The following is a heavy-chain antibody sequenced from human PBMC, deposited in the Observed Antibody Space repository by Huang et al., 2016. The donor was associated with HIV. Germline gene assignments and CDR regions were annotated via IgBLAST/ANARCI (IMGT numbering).Heavy chain of an antibody. J-gene: IGHJ4*02. Sequence: QVQLVQSGAEVKKPGASVKVSCKASGYTFSNYDINWVRQAPGQGLEWRGWMNPNSGNTGNARKSQGRVTMTRSTSISTAYMELSRLRFEDTAVYYCATRPPVNYGRSGGRVRDYWGQGSLVTVSS. D-gene: IGHD2-15*01. CDR3: ATRPPVNYGRSGGRVRDY. CDR1: GYTFSNYD. V-gene: IGHV1-8*01. CDR2: MNPNSGNT.